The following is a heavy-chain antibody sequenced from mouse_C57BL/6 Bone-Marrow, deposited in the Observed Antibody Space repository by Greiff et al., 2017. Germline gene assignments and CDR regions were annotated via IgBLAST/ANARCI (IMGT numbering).Heavy chain of an antibody. CDR2: IRDGGSYT. Sequence: EVKLMESGGGLVKPGGSLKLSCAASGFTFSSYAMSWVRQTPEKRLEWVATIRDGGSYTYSPDNVKGRFTISKDNAKNNLYLQLSHLKSEDTALYYWARDSYDYGSSYRLGYAMDYWGQGTSVTVAS. CDR1: GFTFSSYA. J-gene: IGHJ4*01. V-gene: IGHV5-4*01. D-gene: IGHD1-1*01. CDR3: ARDSYDYGSSYRLGYAMDY.